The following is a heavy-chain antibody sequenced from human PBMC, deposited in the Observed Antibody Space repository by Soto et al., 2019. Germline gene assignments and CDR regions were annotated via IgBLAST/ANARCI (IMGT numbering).Heavy chain of an antibody. CDR3: ARDNGDYVAFDI. D-gene: IGHD4-17*01. J-gene: IGHJ3*02. Sequence: PSETLSLTCTVAGGSISSSSYYWCWIRQPPGKGLEWIGYIYHSGSTYYNPSLKSRVTISVDRSKNQFSLKLSSVTAADTAVYYCARDNGDYVAFDIWGQGTMVTVSS. CDR2: IYHSGST. V-gene: IGHV4-39*07. CDR1: GGSISSSSYY.